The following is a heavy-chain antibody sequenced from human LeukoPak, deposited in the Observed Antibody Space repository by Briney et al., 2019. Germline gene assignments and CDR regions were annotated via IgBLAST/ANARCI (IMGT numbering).Heavy chain of an antibody. CDR1: GGSINSYY. Sequence: SETLSLTCTVSGGSINSYYWSWIRQPPGKGLEWIGYIYYSGSTNYNPSLRSRVTISVHTSKNQFSLKLSSVTAADTAVYYCARLTGYSSESWFDPWGQGTLVTVSS. J-gene: IGHJ5*02. D-gene: IGHD3-9*01. V-gene: IGHV4-59*01. CDR3: ARLTGYSSESWFDP. CDR2: IYYSGST.